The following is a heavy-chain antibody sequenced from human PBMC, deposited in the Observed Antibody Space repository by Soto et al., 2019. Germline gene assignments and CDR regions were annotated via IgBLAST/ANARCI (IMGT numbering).Heavy chain of an antibody. CDR2: IYYSGST. CDR3: ARVPHPRGIVDY. V-gene: IGHV4-31*03. CDR1: GGSISSGGYY. Sequence: QVQLQESGPGLVKPSQTLSLTCTVSGGSISSGGYYWSWIRQHPGKGLEWIGYIYYSGSTYYNPSLKSRXTIXVXTSKNQFSLKLSSVTAADTAVYYCARVPHPRGIVDYWGQGTLVTVSS. J-gene: IGHJ4*02. D-gene: IGHD3-10*01.